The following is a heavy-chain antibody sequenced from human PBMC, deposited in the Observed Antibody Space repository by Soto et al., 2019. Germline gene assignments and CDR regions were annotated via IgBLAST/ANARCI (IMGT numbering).Heavy chain of an antibody. CDR2: IRKQANIYTT. CDR1: GFTFSSYS. CDR3: ARSGSSTSCYDY. D-gene: IGHD2-2*01. Sequence: GGSLRLSCAASGFTFSSYSMSWVRQAPGKGLEWVGRIRKQANIYTTHYAASVQGRFTISRDDPKNSLYLQMNSLKTEDTAVYYCARSGSSTSCYDYWGQGTLVTISS. V-gene: IGHV3-72*01. J-gene: IGHJ4*02.